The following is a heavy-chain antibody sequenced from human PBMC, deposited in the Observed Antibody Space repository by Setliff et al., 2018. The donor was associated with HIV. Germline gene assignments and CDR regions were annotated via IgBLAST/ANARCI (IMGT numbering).Heavy chain of an antibody. CDR3: ARGRSRYYYDGSGYYVDY. CDR2: IYYIGNT. CDR1: GGSFSGYY. V-gene: IGHV4-59*01. J-gene: IGHJ4*02. D-gene: IGHD3-22*01. Sequence: PSETLSLTCAVYGGSFSGYYWSWIRQPPGKGLEWIGYIYYIGNTNYNPSLKGRVTLSVDTSKNQLSLKLSSVTAADTAVYYCARGRSRYYYDGSGYYVDYWGQGTLVTVSS.